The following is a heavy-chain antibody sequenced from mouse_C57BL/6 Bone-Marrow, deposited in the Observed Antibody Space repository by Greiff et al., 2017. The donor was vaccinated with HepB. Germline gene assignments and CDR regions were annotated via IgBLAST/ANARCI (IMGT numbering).Heavy chain of an antibody. CDR1: GYTFTSYW. CDR2: IHPNSGST. J-gene: IGHJ2*01. Sequence: VQLQQPGAELVKPGASVKLSCKASGYTFTSYWMHWVKQRPGQGLEWIGMIHPNSGSTNYNEKFKSKATLTVDKSSSTAYMQLSSLTSEDSAVYYCAREEVITTVGYFDYWGQGTTLTVSS. CDR3: AREEVITTVGYFDY. V-gene: IGHV1-64*01. D-gene: IGHD1-1*01.